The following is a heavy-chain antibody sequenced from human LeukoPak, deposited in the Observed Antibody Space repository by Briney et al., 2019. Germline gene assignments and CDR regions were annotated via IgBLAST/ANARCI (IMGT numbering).Heavy chain of an antibody. CDR2: INHSGST. CDR3: ARGSIVVLVAATPDY. CDR1: GSSFSGYY. J-gene: IGHJ4*02. V-gene: IGHV4-34*01. Sequence: SETLSLTCGVYGSSFSGYYWSWLRQPPGKGLEWIGEINHSGSTNYNPSLKSRVTISLDTSKNQFSLKLSSVTAADTAVYYCARGSIVVLVAATPDYWGQGTLVTVSS. D-gene: IGHD2-15*01.